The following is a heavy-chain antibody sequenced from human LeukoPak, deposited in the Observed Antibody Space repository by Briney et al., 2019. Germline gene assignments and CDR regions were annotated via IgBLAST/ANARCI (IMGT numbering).Heavy chain of an antibody. Sequence: SGGSLRLSCAASGFTFSSYWMHWVRQPPGKGLVWVSRINIDGSSVIYADSVKGRFTISRDNAKNTLYLQMNSLTAEDTAIYYCASYNSGALDSWGQGTLVTVSS. J-gene: IGHJ4*02. CDR3: ASYNSGALDS. D-gene: IGHD1-20*01. CDR2: INIDGSSV. V-gene: IGHV3-74*01. CDR1: GFTFSSYW.